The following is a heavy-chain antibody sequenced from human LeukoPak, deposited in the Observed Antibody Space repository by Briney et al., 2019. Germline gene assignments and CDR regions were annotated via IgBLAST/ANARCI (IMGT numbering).Heavy chain of an antibody. Sequence: PSETLSLTCAIYGGSFSAYYWNWIRQPPGKGLEWIGEINHSGSTNYNPSLKSRVTISVDTSKNQFSLKLSSVTAADTAVYFCAGIPVFGVVLHQEPVWGKGTTVTVSS. J-gene: IGHJ6*04. CDR3: AGIPVFGVVLHQEPV. D-gene: IGHD3-3*01. V-gene: IGHV4-34*01. CDR1: GGSFSAYY. CDR2: INHSGST.